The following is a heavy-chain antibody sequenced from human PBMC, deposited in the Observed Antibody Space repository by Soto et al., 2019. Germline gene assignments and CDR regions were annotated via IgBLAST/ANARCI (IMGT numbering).Heavy chain of an antibody. D-gene: IGHD3-3*01. CDR2: ISAYNGNT. CDR3: ARGLIGRSGYYSVY. J-gene: IGHJ4*02. V-gene: IGHV1-18*04. CDR1: GYTFTSYG. Sequence: EASVKVSCKASGYTFTSYGISWVRQAPGQGLEWMGWISAYNGNTNYAQKLQGRVTMTTDTSTSTAYMELRSLRSDDTAVYYCARGLIGRSGYYSVYWGQGTLVTVSS.